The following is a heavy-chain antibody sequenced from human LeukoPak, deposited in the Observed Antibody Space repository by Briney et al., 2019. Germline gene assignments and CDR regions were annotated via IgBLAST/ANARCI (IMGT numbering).Heavy chain of an antibody. J-gene: IGHJ4*02. Sequence: GGSLRVSCAAPGFAFNTYAMHRVRQAPGQGLEWVALIWHDGSHKIYSNSVRGQFTISRDNSKNTVSLQMNNLRPEHTAVYHCAREIGSGSYPDFWGQGALVTVSS. CDR1: GFAFNTYA. CDR2: IWHDGSHK. D-gene: IGHD3-10*01. V-gene: IGHV3-33*01. CDR3: AREIGSGSYPDF.